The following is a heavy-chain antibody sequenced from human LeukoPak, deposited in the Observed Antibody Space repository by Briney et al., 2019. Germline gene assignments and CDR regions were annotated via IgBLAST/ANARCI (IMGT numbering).Heavy chain of an antibody. D-gene: IGHD1-26*01. CDR1: GFTFSGYG. V-gene: IGHV3-23*01. Sequence: GGSLRLSCAASGFTFSGYGMSWVRQAPGKGLEWVSSISNTGGSTYYADSVKGRFTISRDNSKNTLYLQMNSLRAEDTAVYYRAKGRGTGVTTPGAFDIWGQGTMVTVSS. CDR2: ISNTGGST. J-gene: IGHJ3*02. CDR3: AKGRGTGVTTPGAFDI.